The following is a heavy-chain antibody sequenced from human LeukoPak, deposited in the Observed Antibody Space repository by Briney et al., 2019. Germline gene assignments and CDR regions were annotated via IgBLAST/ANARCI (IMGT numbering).Heavy chain of an antibody. CDR3: ARDMGAQYSSSWYLRGAFDI. CDR2: IIPILGIA. D-gene: IGHD6-13*01. V-gene: IGHV1-69*04. J-gene: IGHJ3*02. Sequence: SVKVSCKASGGTFSSYAISWVRQAPGQGLEWMGRIIPILGIANYAQKFQGRVTITADKSTSTAYMELSSLRSEDTAVYYCARDMGAQYSSSWYLRGAFDIWGQGTMVTVSS. CDR1: GGTFSSYA.